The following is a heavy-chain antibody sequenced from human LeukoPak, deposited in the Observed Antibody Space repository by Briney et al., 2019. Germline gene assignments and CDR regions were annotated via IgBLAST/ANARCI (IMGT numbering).Heavy chain of an antibody. CDR1: GGSISSSGYY. V-gene: IGHV4-39*01. CDR3: ASQRITIFGVFIHFDY. Sequence: PSETLSLTCTVSGGSISSSGYYWGWIRQPPGKGLEWIGSIYYSGSTYYNPSLKSRVTISVDTSKNQFSLKLSSVTAADTAVYYCASQRITIFGVFIHFDYWGQGTLVTVSS. J-gene: IGHJ4*02. D-gene: IGHD3-3*01. CDR2: IYYSGST.